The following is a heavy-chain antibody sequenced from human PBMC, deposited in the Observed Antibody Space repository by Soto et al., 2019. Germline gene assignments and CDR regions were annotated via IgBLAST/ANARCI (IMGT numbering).Heavy chain of an antibody. Sequence: GGSLRLSCEASGFTFSSFWMTWVRQTLGKGLDWVASINQDGSENYYVDSVKGRFTLSRDNAKNSLYLQMSSLRVEDTAVYYCARDLIPGRPWNWGQGTLVTVS. J-gene: IGHJ4*02. CDR1: GFTFSSFW. V-gene: IGHV3-7*01. D-gene: IGHD6-6*01. CDR3: ARDLIPGRPWN. CDR2: INQDGSEN.